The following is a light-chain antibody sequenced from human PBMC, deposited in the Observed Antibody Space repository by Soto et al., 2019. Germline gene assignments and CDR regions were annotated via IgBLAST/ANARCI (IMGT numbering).Light chain of an antibody. CDR3: TSYTSSSTLVV. J-gene: IGLJ2*01. CDR2: DVR. CDR1: SSDVGGYNY. V-gene: IGLV2-14*01. Sequence: QSALTQPASVSGSPGQSITISCTGTSSDVGGYNYVSWYQQHPGKAPKLMIYDVRNRPSGVSNRFSGSKSGNTASLTISGLQAEDEADYYCTSYTSSSTLVVFGGGNKRAVL.